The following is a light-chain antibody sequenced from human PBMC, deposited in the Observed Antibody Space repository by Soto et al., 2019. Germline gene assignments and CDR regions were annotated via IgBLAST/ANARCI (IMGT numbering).Light chain of an antibody. Sequence: IQLTQSPSSLSASVGDRVTITCRASQGISSYLAWYQQKPGKAPELLIYAASTLQSGVPSRFSGSGSGTDFTLTISCLQSEDFATYYCQQYYSFPLTFGGGTKVGIK. V-gene: IGKV1-9*01. J-gene: IGKJ4*01. CDR2: AAS. CDR1: QGISSY. CDR3: QQYYSFPLT.